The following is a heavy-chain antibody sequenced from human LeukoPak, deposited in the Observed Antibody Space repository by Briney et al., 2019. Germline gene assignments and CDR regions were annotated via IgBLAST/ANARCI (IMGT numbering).Heavy chain of an antibody. Sequence: SVKVSCKASGGTFSSYAISWVRQAPGQGLEWMGGIIPIFGTANYAQKFQGRVTITADESTSTAYMELSSLRSEDTAVYYCARVALVGATPDYWGQGTLVTVSP. D-gene: IGHD1-26*01. J-gene: IGHJ4*02. CDR1: GGTFSSYA. CDR3: ARVALVGATPDY. V-gene: IGHV1-69*13. CDR2: IIPIFGTA.